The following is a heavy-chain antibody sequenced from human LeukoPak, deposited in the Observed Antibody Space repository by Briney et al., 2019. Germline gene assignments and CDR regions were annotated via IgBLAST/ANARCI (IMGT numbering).Heavy chain of an antibody. V-gene: IGHV4-30-4*07. CDR2: IYYTGST. CDR3: ARGGDSSGYEGRFDP. D-gene: IGHD3-22*01. J-gene: IGHJ5*02. CDR1: GVSISSGGYS. Sequence: PSETLSLTCAVSGVSISSGGYSWSWIRQPPGKGLEWTAYIYYTGSTYYNPSLKSRVTISVDTSKNQFSLRLSSVTAADTAVYYCARGGDSSGYEGRFDPWGQGTLVTVSS.